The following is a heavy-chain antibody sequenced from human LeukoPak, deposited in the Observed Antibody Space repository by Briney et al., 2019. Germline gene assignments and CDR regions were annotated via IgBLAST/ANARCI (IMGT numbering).Heavy chain of an antibody. D-gene: IGHD3-22*01. CDR3: ARFHYYDSSGSM. Sequence: PSETLSLTCAVYGGSFSGYYWSWIRQPPGKGLEWIGEINHSGSTNYNPSLKSRVTISVDTSKNQFSLKLSSVTAADTAVYYCARFHYYDSSGSMWGQGTLVTVSS. J-gene: IGHJ4*02. CDR2: INHSGST. V-gene: IGHV4-34*01. CDR1: GGSFSGYY.